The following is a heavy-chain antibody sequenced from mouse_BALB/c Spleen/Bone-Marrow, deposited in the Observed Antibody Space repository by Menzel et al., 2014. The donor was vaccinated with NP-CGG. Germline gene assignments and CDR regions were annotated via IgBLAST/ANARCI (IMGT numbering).Heavy chain of an antibody. Sequence: EVQLVESGPDLVKPGASVTVSCKASGYSFTDYNMYWVKQSPGKSLEWIGYIAPYNGDTSYNQKFKDKATLTVDKSSSTAFMHVNSLTSEDSAVYYCARRLTGTWFAYWGQGTLVTVAA. J-gene: IGHJ3*01. CDR1: GYSFTDYN. D-gene: IGHD4-1*01. CDR2: IAPYNGDT. CDR3: ARRLTGTWFAY. V-gene: IGHV1S135*01.